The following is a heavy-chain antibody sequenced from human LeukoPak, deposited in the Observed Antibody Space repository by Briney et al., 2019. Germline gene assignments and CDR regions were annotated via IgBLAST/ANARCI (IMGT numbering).Heavy chain of an antibody. CDR1: GVSITAYY. Sequence: ASESLSLTCGVHGVSITAYYWSWIRQSPGESLEWIGEIAPTGYTIYNPSLKSRVAMSVDTSKNHLSLTLTSLTAADTAIYYCARIRCGQTNGNCYNYWGRGALVTVSS. V-gene: IGHV4-34*01. J-gene: IGHJ4*02. D-gene: IGHD4-23*01. CDR2: IAPTGYT. CDR3: ARIRCGQTNGNCYNY.